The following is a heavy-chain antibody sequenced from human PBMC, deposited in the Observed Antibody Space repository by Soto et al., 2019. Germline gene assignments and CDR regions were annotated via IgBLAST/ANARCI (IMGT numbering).Heavy chain of an antibody. V-gene: IGHV3-21*01. CDR1: GFTFSSYS. D-gene: IGHD3-9*01. CDR3: ARAHYDILTYTGMDV. CDR2: ISSSSSYI. J-gene: IGHJ6*02. Sequence: PVGSLRLSCAASGFTFSSYSMNWVRQAPGKGLEWVSSISSSSSYIYYADSVKGRFTISRDNAKNSLYLQMNSLRAEDTAVYYCARAHYDILTYTGMDVWGQGTTVTVSS.